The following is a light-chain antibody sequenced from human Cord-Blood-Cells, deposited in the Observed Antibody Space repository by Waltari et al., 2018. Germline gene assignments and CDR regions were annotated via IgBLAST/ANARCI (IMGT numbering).Light chain of an antibody. CDR2: YDS. V-gene: IGLV3-21*04. J-gene: IGLJ2*01. Sequence: SYVLTQPPSVSVAPGKTARITCGGNNIGSKRVHWYQQKPGQAPVRVIYYDSDRPSGIPERFSGSNSGNPATLTISRVEAGDEADYYCQVWDSSSDHVVFGGGTKLTVL. CDR1: NIGSKR. CDR3: QVWDSSSDHVV.